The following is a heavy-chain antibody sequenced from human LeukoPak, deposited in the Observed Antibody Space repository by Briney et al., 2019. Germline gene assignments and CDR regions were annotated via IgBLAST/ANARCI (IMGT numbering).Heavy chain of an antibody. D-gene: IGHD6-19*01. CDR2: INPNSGGT. CDR3: AREEPVAATGPDY. V-gene: IGHV1-2*02. Sequence: ASVKVSCKASGYTFTGYYTHWVRQAPGQGLEWMGWINPNSGGTNYAQRFQGRVTMTRDTSISTAYMELSRLRSDDTAVYYCAREEPVAATGPDYWGQGTLVTVSS. J-gene: IGHJ4*02. CDR1: GYTFTGYY.